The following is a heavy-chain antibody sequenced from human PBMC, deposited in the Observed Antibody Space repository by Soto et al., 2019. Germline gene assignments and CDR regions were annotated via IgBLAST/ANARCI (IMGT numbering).Heavy chain of an antibody. CDR1: GGSFSGYY. D-gene: IGHD6-13*01. CDR2: INHSGST. V-gene: IGHV4-34*01. CDR3: ARGGRQQLVRGRGMDV. Sequence: SETLSLTCAVYGGSFSGYYWSWIRQPPGKGLEWIGEINHSGSTNYNPSRKSRVTISVDTSKNQFSLKLSSVTAADTAVYYCARGGRQQLVRGRGMDVWGQGTTVTVSS. J-gene: IGHJ6*02.